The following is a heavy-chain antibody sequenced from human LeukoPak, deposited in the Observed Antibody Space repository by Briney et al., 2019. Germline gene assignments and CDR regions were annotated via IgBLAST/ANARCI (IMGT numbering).Heavy chain of an antibody. CDR3: ARGYYYHT. CDR1: GGSVSRDNSY. V-gene: IGHV4-61*02. D-gene: IGHD3-22*01. Sequence: PSETLSLTCTVSGGSVSRDNSYWNWIRPPAGKGLEWIGRIYADGCSTSNPSLKSRVTISVDSSKNQFSLRLSSLTAADTAVYYCARGYYYHTWGQGTLVTVSS. J-gene: IGHJ4*02. CDR2: IYADGCS.